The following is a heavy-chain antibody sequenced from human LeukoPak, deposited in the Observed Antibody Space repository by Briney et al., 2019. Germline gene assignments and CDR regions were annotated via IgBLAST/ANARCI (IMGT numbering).Heavy chain of an antibody. CDR2: ISSSSSYI. CDR3: ARVTGEDAFDI. D-gene: IGHD7-27*01. CDR1: GFTFSSYS. J-gene: IGHJ3*02. Sequence: GGSLRLSCAASGFTFSSYSMNWVRQAPGKGLEWVSSISSSSSYIYYADSVKGRFTISRDNTENSLYLHMNSLRAEDTAMYYCARVTGEDAFDIWGQGTLVTVSS. V-gene: IGHV3-21*01.